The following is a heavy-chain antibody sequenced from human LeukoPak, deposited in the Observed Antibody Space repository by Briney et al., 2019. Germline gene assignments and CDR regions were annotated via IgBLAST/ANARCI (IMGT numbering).Heavy chain of an antibody. J-gene: IGHJ4*02. D-gene: IGHD6-6*01. Sequence: SETLSLTCTVSGGSISTYYWSWIRQPSGERLEWIGYIYYSGSTNYNPSLKSRVTISVDTSKNLFSLKLTSLTAADTAVYYCARFHGSSSTSDYWGQGTLVTVSS. CDR2: IYYSGST. CDR3: ARFHGSSSTSDY. V-gene: IGHV4-59*01. CDR1: GGSISTYY.